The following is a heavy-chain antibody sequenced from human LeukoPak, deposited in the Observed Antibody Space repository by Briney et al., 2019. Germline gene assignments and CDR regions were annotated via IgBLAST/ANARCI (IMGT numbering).Heavy chain of an antibody. CDR2: IIPIFGTA. CDR1: GGTFISYA. Sequence: SVKVSCKASGGTFISYAISWVRQAPGQGLEWMGGIIPIFGTANYAQKFQGRVTITTDESTSTAYMELSSLRSEDTAVYYCASPLPYCGGDCYFDYWGQGTLVTVSS. J-gene: IGHJ4*02. D-gene: IGHD2-21*02. CDR3: ASPLPYCGGDCYFDY. V-gene: IGHV1-69*05.